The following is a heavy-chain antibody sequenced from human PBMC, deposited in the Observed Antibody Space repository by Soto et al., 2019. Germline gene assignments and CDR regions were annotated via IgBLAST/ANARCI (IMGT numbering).Heavy chain of an antibody. V-gene: IGHV4-30-2*01. CDR2: VYHNGNA. CDR1: GRSITTPSYA. J-gene: IGHJ6*02. D-gene: IGHD3-10*01. CDR3: ADRPYYYYGLDV. Sequence: QSLSPSRTVSGRSITTPSYAWSWLRQPPGKAPEWIGYVYHNGNAYPKPSLKSRVTISLDGAKNQFSLKMTSVTAADTGLYYCADRPYYYYGLDVWGQGTTVTVSS.